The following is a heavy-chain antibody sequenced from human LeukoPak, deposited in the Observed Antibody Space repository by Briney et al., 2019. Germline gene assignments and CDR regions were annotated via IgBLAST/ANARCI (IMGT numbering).Heavy chain of an antibody. CDR3: VRVKGTYFDF. V-gene: IGHV3-48*01. Sequence: GGSLRLSCAASGFPFSSDSMNWVRQAPGKGLEWVSYISASGSNIYYLDSVKGRFTVSRDNAMNSLFLQMDRPRAEDTAVYYCVRVKGTYFDFWGQGTLVTVSS. D-gene: IGHD1-1*01. CDR2: ISASGSNI. CDR1: GFPFSSDS. J-gene: IGHJ4*02.